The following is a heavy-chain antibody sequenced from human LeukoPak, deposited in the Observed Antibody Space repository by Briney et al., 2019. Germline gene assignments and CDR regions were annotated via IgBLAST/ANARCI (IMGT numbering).Heavy chain of an antibody. CDR3: ARGGYYYDSSGYYSFDY. CDR2: IYYSGST. D-gene: IGHD3-22*01. J-gene: IGHJ4*02. V-gene: IGHV4-39*07. Sequence: SETLSLTCTVSGGSISSSSYYWGWIRQPPGKGLEWIGSIYYSGSTYYNPSLKSRVTISVDTSKNQFSLKLSSVTAADTAVYYCARGGYYYDSSGYYSFDYWGQGTPVTVSS. CDR1: GGSISSSSYY.